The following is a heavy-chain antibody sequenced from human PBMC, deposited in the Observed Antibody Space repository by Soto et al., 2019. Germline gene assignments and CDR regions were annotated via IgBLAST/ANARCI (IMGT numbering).Heavy chain of an antibody. CDR2: ISSSSSYI. CDR1: GFTFSSYS. Sequence: PGGSLRLSCAASGFTFSSYSMNWVRQAPGKGLEWVSSISSSSSYIYYADSVKGRFTISRDNAKNSLYLQMNSLRAEDTAVYYCARDLRIVVVPAASPWGQGTLVTVSS. D-gene: IGHD2-2*01. J-gene: IGHJ5*02. V-gene: IGHV3-21*01. CDR3: ARDLRIVVVPAASP.